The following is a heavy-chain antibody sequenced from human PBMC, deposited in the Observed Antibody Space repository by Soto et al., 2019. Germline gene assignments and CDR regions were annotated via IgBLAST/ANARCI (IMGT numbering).Heavy chain of an antibody. Sequence: EVQLVQSGAEVKHPGESLRISCMGSGYTFTDYWIGWVRQMPGQGLEWMGIIYPDDSDTRYNPSFQGQVTMSADKSINTAYLQWSSLKASDTAMYYCARQTTRTYADWFDPWGQGTLVTVSS. J-gene: IGHJ5*02. D-gene: IGHD2-2*01. CDR2: IYPDDSDT. CDR1: GYTFTDYW. CDR3: ARQTTRTYADWFDP. V-gene: IGHV5-51*03.